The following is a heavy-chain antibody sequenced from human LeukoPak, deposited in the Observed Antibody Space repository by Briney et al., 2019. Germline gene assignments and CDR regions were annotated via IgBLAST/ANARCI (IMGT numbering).Heavy chain of an antibody. D-gene: IGHD4-23*01. J-gene: IGHJ4*02. Sequence: PSETLSLTCAVYGGSFSGYYWSWIRQPPGKGLEWIGEINHSGSTNYNPSLKSRVTISVDTSKNRFSLKLSSVTAADTAVYYCARELDYGGTPVDYWGQGTLVTVSS. CDR2: INHSGST. CDR3: ARELDYGGTPVDY. CDR1: GGSFSGYY. V-gene: IGHV4-34*01.